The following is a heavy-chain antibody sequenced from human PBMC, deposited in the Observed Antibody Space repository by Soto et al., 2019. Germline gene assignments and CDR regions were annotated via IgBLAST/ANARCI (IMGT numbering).Heavy chain of an antibody. D-gene: IGHD2-8*01. J-gene: IGHJ6*02. CDR1: GFTFSDYY. Sequence: PGGSLRLSCAASGFTFSDYYMSWIRQAPGKWLEWVSYISSSGSTIYYADSVKGRFTISRDNAKNSLYLQMNSLRAEDTAVYYCARDRYCTNGVCYAFGMDVWGQGXTVTVYS. V-gene: IGHV3-11*01. CDR2: ISSSGSTI. CDR3: ARDRYCTNGVCYAFGMDV.